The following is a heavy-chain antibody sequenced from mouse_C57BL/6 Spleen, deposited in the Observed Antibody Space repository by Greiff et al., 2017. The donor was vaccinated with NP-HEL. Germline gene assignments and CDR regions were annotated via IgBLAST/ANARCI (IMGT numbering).Heavy chain of an antibody. V-gene: IGHV1-85*01. CDR1: GYTFTSYD. CDR2: IYPRDGST. J-gene: IGHJ1*03. D-gene: IGHD2-4*01. CDR3: ARRADYDGDWYFDV. Sequence: VQLQQSGPELVKPGASVKLSCKASGYTFTSYDINWVKQRPGQGLEWIGWIYPRDGSTKANEKFKGKATLTVDTASSKAYMELHSLTSEDSAVYFCARRADYDGDWYFDVWGTGTTVTVSS.